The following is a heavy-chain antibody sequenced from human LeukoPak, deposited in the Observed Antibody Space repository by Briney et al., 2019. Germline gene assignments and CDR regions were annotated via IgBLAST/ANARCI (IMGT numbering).Heavy chain of an antibody. D-gene: IGHD6-19*01. CDR3: ARDPEQWLVAPKFDY. V-gene: IGHV3-30-3*01. CDR1: GFTFSRYA. Sequence: GGSLRLSCATSGFTFSRYAMHWVRQAPGKGLEWVALISYDANIGSNKYYADSVKGRFTISRDNSKDTLYLQMNSLRAEDTAVYYCARDPEQWLVAPKFDYWGQGTLVTVSS. CDR2: ISYDANIGSNK. J-gene: IGHJ4*02.